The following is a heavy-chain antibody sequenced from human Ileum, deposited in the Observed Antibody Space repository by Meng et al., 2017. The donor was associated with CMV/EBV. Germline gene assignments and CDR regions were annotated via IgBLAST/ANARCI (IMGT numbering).Heavy chain of an antibody. CDR3: AKDRGSSWHAFDI. J-gene: IGHJ3*02. V-gene: IGHV3-30*18. D-gene: IGHD6-13*01. CDR1: TCGSHG. CDR2: ISYDGSNN. Sequence: TCGSHGTGWGRESLGKRLEWVAVISYDGSNNYDADSVEERFTISSDNSKNALYLQMNSLSAEETAVYYCAKDRGSSWHAFDIWGQGTMVTVSS.